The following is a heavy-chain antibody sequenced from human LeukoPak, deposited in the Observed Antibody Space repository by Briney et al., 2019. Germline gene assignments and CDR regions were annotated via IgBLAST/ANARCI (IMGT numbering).Heavy chain of an antibody. CDR3: ARGVAVAASFDY. V-gene: IGHV4-34*01. CDR1: GGSFSGYY. CDR2: INHSGST. D-gene: IGHD6-19*01. Sequence: SETLSLTCAVYGGSFSGYYWSWIRQPPGKGLEWIGEINHSGSTNYNPSLKSRVTISVDTSKNQFSLKLSSVTAADTAVYYCARGVAVAASFDYWGQGTLVTFSS. J-gene: IGHJ4*02.